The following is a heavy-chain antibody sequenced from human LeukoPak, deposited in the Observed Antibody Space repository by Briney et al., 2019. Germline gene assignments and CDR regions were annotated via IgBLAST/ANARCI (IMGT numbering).Heavy chain of an antibody. V-gene: IGHV3-48*03. Sequence: GGSLRLSCAASGFTFSSYEMNWVRQAPGKGLEWVSYITSSGSTIYYADSVKGRFTISRDNAKNSLYLQMNSLRAEDTAVYYCAREQLLYYYDSSGYNKDDVFDIWGQGTMVTVSS. CDR3: AREQLLYYYDSSGYNKDDVFDI. CDR1: GFTFSSYE. CDR2: ITSSGSTI. D-gene: IGHD3-22*01. J-gene: IGHJ3*02.